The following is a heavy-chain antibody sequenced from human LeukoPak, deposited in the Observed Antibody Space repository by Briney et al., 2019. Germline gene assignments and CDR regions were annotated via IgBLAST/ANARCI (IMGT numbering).Heavy chain of an antibody. CDR2: IYYSGST. Sequence: SETLSLTCTVSGGSISSGGYYWSWIRQHPGKGLEWIGYIYYSGSTYYNPSLKSRVTISVDTSKNQFSLKLSSVTAADTAVYYCARESRKYYDSAPDYWGQGTLVTVSS. D-gene: IGHD3-22*01. CDR1: GGSISSGGYY. CDR3: ARESRKYYDSAPDY. J-gene: IGHJ4*02. V-gene: IGHV4-31*03.